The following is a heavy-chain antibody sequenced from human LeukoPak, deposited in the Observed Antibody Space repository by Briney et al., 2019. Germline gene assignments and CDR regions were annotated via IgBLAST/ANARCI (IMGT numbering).Heavy chain of an antibody. CDR1: GGSISSSSYY. Sequence: SETLSLTCTVSGGSISSSSYYWGWIRQPPGKGLEWIRSIYYSGSTYYNPSLKSRVTISVDTSKNQFSLKLSSVTAADTAVYYCARGGSSWTQKAINNWFDPWGQGTLVTVSS. V-gene: IGHV4-39*07. CDR2: IYYSGST. J-gene: IGHJ5*02. CDR3: ARGGSSWTQKAINNWFDP. D-gene: IGHD6-13*01.